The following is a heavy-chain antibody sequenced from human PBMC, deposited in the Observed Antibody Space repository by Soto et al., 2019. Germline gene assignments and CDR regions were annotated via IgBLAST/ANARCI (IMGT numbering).Heavy chain of an antibody. J-gene: IGHJ4*02. CDR1: GASISSGAYY. CDR2: IYYSGST. V-gene: IGHV4-31*03. Sequence: QVQLQESGPGLVKPSQTLSLTCTVSGASISSGAYYWSWIRQHPGKGLEWIGYIYYSGSTYYNPSLKSRVTISLDTSKIRFSLKLSSVTAAGTAVYYCASGGLQRYVDYWGQGTLVTVSS. D-gene: IGHD4-4*01. CDR3: ASGGLQRYVDY.